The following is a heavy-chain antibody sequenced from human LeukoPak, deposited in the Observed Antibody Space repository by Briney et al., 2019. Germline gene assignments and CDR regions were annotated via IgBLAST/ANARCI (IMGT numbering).Heavy chain of an antibody. V-gene: IGHV3-66*01. D-gene: IGHD4-17*01. J-gene: IGHJ3*02. Sequence: GGSLRLSCAASGFTVSSNYMSWVRQAPGKGLEWVSVIYSGGSTYDADSVKGRFTISRDNSKNTLYLQMNSLRAEDTAVYYCARGQTTGHDAFDIWGQGTMVTVSS. CDR1: GFTVSSNY. CDR3: ARGQTTGHDAFDI. CDR2: IYSGGST.